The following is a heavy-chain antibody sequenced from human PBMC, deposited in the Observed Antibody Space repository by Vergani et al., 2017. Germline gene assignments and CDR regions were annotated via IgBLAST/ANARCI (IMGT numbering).Heavy chain of an antibody. J-gene: IGHJ6*02. CDR1: GGTFSSYA. CDR2: IIPVFGTV. V-gene: IGHV1-69*06. CDR3: ARKDRHTHYGMDV. Sequence: QVQLVQSGAEVKKPGSSVKVSCKASGGTFSSYAISWVRQAPGQGLEWMGGIIPVFGTVNYAQKFQGRVTITADKSTSPAYMELSSLRSEDTAVYYCARKDRHTHYGMDVWGQGTTVTVSS.